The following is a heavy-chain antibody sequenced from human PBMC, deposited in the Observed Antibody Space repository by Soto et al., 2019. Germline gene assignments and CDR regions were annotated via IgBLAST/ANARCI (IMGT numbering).Heavy chain of an antibody. CDR1: GGSISDINYC. V-gene: IGHV4-39*01. J-gene: IGHJ6*02. Sequence: SETLSLTCTVSGGSISDINYCWGWIRQPPGKGLEWIGSIYYSGSTYYNPSLKCRVTISVDTSKNQFSLKLSSVTAADTAVYYCARGSQYSSGWYDSYGMDVWGQGTTVTVSS. D-gene: IGHD6-19*01. CDR3: ARGSQYSSGWYDSYGMDV. CDR2: IYYSGST.